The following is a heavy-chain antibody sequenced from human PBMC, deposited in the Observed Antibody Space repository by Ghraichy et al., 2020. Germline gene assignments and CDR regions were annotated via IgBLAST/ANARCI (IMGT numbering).Heavy chain of an antibody. J-gene: IGHJ3*02. D-gene: IGHD3-10*01. CDR2: IYYSGST. CDR3: ARVYSGPYDAFDI. Sequence: SETLSLTCTVSGGSISSSSYYWGWIRQPPGKGLEWIGSIYYSGSTYYNPSLKSRVTISVDTSKNQFSLKLSSVTAADTAVYYCARVYSGPYDAFDIWGQGTMVTVSS. V-gene: IGHV4-39*01. CDR1: GGSISSSSYY.